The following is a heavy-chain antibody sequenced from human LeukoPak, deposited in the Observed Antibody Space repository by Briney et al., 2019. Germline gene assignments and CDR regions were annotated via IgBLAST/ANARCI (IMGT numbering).Heavy chain of an antibody. Sequence: GGSLRLSCAASGFTFNNYAMSWARQAPGKGLEWVSAISGSGDSTYYADSVKGRFTISRDNSRNTLYLQMNSLRAGDTAVYYCAKSFRSTSLDYWGQGTLVTVSS. CDR1: GFTFNNYA. CDR3: AKSFRSTSLDY. D-gene: IGHD2-2*01. CDR2: ISGSGDST. V-gene: IGHV3-23*01. J-gene: IGHJ4*02.